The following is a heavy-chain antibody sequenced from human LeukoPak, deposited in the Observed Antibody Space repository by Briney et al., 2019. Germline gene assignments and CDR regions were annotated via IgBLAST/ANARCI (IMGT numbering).Heavy chain of an antibody. D-gene: IGHD3-9*01. CDR3: ARGMTGAFDY. CDR2: IWSDGSNK. V-gene: IGHV3-33*08. J-gene: IGHJ4*02. Sequence: PGGSLRLSCVASGFTLSSYWVTWVRQAPGKGLEWVAVIWSDGSNKYYADSVKGRFTISRDNSKNTLYLQMNSLRAEDTAVYYCARGMTGAFDYWGQGTLATVTS. CDR1: GFTLSSYW.